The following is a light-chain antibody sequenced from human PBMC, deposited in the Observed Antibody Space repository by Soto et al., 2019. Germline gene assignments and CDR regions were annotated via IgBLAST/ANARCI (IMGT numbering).Light chain of an antibody. Sequence: VVTQSPATLSVSPGERATLSCRASQSINNNLAWYQQQPGQAPRLIMFRTSTRATGVPARFSGSGSETDFNLTISSLQSEDFALYYCQQYNNWPRATFGGGTKVDIK. V-gene: IGKV3-15*01. CDR2: RTS. J-gene: IGKJ4*01. CDR1: QSINNN. CDR3: QQYNNWPRAT.